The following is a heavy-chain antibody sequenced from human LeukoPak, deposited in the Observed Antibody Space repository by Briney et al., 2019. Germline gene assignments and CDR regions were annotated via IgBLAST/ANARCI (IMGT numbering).Heavy chain of an antibody. V-gene: IGHV3-21*01. J-gene: IGHJ6*03. CDR3: ARDPPPTTNYYYYYMDV. D-gene: IGHD4-11*01. CDR2: ISSSSSYI. Sequence: GGSLRLSCAASGFTFSSYSMNWVRQAPGKGLEWVSSISSSSSYIYYADSVKGRFTISRDNAKNSLYLQMNGLRAEDTAVYYCARDPPPTTNYYYYYMDVWGKGTTVTVSS. CDR1: GFTFSSYS.